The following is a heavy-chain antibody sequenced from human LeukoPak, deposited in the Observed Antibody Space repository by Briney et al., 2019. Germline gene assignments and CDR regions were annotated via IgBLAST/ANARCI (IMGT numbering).Heavy chain of an antibody. CDR3: ATQSNYTNSPFDY. Sequence: EGSLRLSCAASGFTFTSYAMSWVRQAPGKGLEWVSAISARGDATYYADSLKGRFTISRDDSRSTLYLQMTSLRAEDTAVYSRATQSNYTNSPFDYWGQGTLVSVSS. CDR2: ISARGDAT. CDR1: GFTFTSYA. V-gene: IGHV3-23*01. J-gene: IGHJ4*02. D-gene: IGHD2-2*02.